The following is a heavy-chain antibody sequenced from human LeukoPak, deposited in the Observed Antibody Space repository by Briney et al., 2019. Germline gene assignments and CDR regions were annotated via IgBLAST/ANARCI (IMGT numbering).Heavy chain of an antibody. J-gene: IGHJ6*02. CDR1: GFNFHNFA. D-gene: IGHD2-15*01. V-gene: IGHV3-23*01. CDR3: AKDLEDIVVVVAAHSDYYGMDV. CDR2: ISGSGGST. Sequence: PGGSLRLSCVASGFNFHNFAMHWVRQAPGKGLEWVSAISGSGGSTYYADSVKGRFTISRDNSKNTLYLQMNSLRAEDTAVYYCAKDLEDIVVVVAAHSDYYGMDVWGQGTTVTVSS.